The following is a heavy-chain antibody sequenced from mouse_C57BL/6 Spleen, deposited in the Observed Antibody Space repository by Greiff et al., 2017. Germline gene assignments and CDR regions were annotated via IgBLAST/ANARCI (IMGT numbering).Heavy chain of an antibody. V-gene: IGHV7-3*01. CDR1: GFTFTDYY. CDR3: ASHYYYGTETGYFDV. Sequence: EVQRVESGGGLVQPGGSLSLSCAASGFTFTDYYMSWVRQPPGKALEWLGFIRNKANGYTTEYSASVKGRFTISRDKSQSILYLQMNALRAEDSATYYCASHYYYGTETGYFDVWGTGTTVTVSS. J-gene: IGHJ1*03. D-gene: IGHD1-1*01. CDR2: IRNKANGYTT.